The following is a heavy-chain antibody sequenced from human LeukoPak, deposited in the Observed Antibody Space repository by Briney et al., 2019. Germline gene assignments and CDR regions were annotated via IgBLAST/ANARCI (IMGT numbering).Heavy chain of an antibody. J-gene: IGHJ4*02. D-gene: IGHD5-24*01. Sequence: GGSLRLSCAASGFTFSSYGMHWVRQAPGKGLEWVAFIRYDGSNKYYADSVKGRFTISRDNSKNTLYLQMNSLRAEDTAVYYCAKVRRWLQPRAFDYWGQGTLVTVSS. CDR3: AKVRRWLQPRAFDY. V-gene: IGHV3-30*02. CDR2: IRYDGSNK. CDR1: GFTFSSYG.